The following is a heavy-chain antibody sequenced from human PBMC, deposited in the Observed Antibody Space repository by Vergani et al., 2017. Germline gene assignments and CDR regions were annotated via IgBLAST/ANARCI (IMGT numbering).Heavy chain of an antibody. Sequence: QVQLVQSGAEVKKPGASVKVSCKASGYTFTSYDINWVRQATGQGLEWMGIINPSGGSTSYAQKFQGRVTMTRDTSTSTVYMELSSLRSEDTAVYYCARDVLLWFGELLGVYYYGMDVWGQGTTVTVSS. J-gene: IGHJ6*02. D-gene: IGHD3-10*01. CDR3: ARDVLLWFGELLGVYYYGMDV. CDR1: GYTFTSYD. V-gene: IGHV1-46*03. CDR2: INPSGGST.